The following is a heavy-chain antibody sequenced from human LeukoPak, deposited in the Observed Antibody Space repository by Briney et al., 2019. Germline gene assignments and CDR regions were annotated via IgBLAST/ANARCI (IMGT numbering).Heavy chain of an antibody. CDR2: ISSNGGST. V-gene: IGHV3-64*01. D-gene: IGHD6-13*01. CDR3: ARGRAGSSWTDYFDY. CDR1: GFTFSSYA. J-gene: IGHJ4*02. Sequence: TGGSLRLSCAASGFTFSSYAMHWVRQAPGKGLEYVSAISSNGGSTYYANSVKGRFTISRDNSKNTLYLQMGSLRAEDMAVYYCARGRAGSSWTDYFDYWGQGTLVTVSS.